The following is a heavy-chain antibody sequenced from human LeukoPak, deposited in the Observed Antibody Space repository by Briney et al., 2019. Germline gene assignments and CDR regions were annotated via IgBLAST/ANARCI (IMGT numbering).Heavy chain of an antibody. J-gene: IGHJ4*02. V-gene: IGHV1-8*01. CDR1: GYTFTSYD. CDR3: ARAQDIVATNLDY. D-gene: IGHD5-12*01. Sequence: ASVKVSCKASGYTFTSYDINWVRQATGQGLEWMGWMNPNSGNTGYAQKFQGRVTMTRNTSISTAYMELSSLRSEDTAVYYCARAQDIVATNLDYWGQGTLVTVSS. CDR2: MNPNSGNT.